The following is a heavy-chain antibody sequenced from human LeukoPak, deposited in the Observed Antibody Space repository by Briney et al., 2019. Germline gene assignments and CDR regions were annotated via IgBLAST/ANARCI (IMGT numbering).Heavy chain of an antibody. CDR2: INHSGST. Sequence: SETLSLTCAVYGGSFSGYYWSSIRQPPGKGLEWIGEINHSGSTNYNPSLKSRVTISVDTSKNQFSLKLSSVTAADTAVYYCARGQVRDYWGQGTLVTVSS. D-gene: IGHD3-10*01. CDR1: GGSFSGYY. V-gene: IGHV4-34*01. CDR3: ARGQVRDY. J-gene: IGHJ4*02.